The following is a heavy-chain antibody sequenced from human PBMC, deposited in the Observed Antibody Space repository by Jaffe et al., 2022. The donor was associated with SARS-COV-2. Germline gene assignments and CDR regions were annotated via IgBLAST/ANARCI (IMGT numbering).Heavy chain of an antibody. J-gene: IGHJ4*02. CDR3: ARGNGDYARYYFDY. V-gene: IGHV4-34*01. Sequence: QVQLQQWGAGLLKPSETLSLTCAVYGGSFSNYYWSWIRQPPGKGLEWIGEINHSGSTNYNPSLKSRVTISVDTSKNQFSLKLSSVTAADTAVYYCARGNGDYARYYFDYWGQGTLVTVSS. CDR1: GGSFSNYY. D-gene: IGHD4-17*01. CDR2: INHSGST.